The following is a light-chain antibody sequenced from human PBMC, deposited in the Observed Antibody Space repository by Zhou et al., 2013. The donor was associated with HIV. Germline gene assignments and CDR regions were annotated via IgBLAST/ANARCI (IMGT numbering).Light chain of an antibody. Sequence: VVLTQSPLSLPVTLGQPASISCKSSQSLVHSDGTTYLSWFQQRPGQSPRRLIYKVSNRDSGVPDRFSGSGSGTDFTLKISRVEAEDIAVYYCMQGTYWPRITFGQGTRLDIK. V-gene: IGKV2-30*02. J-gene: IGKJ5*01. CDR3: MQGTYWPRIT. CDR2: KVS. CDR1: QSLVHSDGTTY.